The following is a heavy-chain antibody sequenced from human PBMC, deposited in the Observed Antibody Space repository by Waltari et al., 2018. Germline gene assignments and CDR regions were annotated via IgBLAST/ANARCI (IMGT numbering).Heavy chain of an antibody. CDR2: ISSSGSTI. J-gene: IGHJ6*02. D-gene: IGHD1-1*01. Sequence: QVQLVESGGGLVKPGGSLSLPCSASHFTFSDHYMSWIRQAPGKGLEWVSYISSSGSTIYYADSVKGRFTISRDNAKNSLYLQMNSLRAEDTAVYYCARRNYPYYYYGMDVWGQGTTVTVSS. CDR1: HFTFSDHY. CDR3: ARRNYPYYYYGMDV. V-gene: IGHV3-11*04.